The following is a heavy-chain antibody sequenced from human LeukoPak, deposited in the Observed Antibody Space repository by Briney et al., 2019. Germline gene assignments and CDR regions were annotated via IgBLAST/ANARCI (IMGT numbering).Heavy chain of an antibody. CDR2: INTNTGNP. D-gene: IGHD5-18*01. Sequence: GASVKVSCKASGYTFTSFVINWVRQAPGQGPEWMGWINTNTGNPTYAQGFTGRFVFSLDTSVSTAYLQISSLKAEDTAVYYCARGPDPRGYSYGYVDYWGQGTLVTVSS. CDR1: GYTFTSFV. V-gene: IGHV7-4-1*02. CDR3: ARGPDPRGYSYGYVDY. J-gene: IGHJ4*02.